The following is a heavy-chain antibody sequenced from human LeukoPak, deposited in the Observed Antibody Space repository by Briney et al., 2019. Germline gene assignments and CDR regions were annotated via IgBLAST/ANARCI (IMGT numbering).Heavy chain of an antibody. CDR3: ASSRTERGYSFGYGY. D-gene: IGHD5-18*01. V-gene: IGHV3-48*03. CDR2: ISSSGSTI. Sequence: GGSLRLSRAASGFTFSSYEMNWVRQAPGKGLEWVSYISSSGSTIYYADSVKGRFTISRDNAKNSLYLQMISLRAEDTAFYYCASSRTERGYSFGYGYWGQGTLVTVSS. J-gene: IGHJ4*02. CDR1: GFTFSSYE.